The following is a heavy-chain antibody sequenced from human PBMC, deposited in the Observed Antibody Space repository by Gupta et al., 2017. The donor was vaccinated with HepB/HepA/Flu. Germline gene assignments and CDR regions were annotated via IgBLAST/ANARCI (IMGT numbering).Heavy chain of an antibody. J-gene: IGHJ6*03. CDR2: IFYTGST. Sequence: QVQLQESGPGLVKSSETLSLTCTVSGVSLISSTYYWGWIRQPPGKGLEYIGIIFYTGSTYYNPSLKSRVTISIDTSKNQFSLKLSSVTAADTAVYFCATPLYFYWYMDVWGKGTTVTVSS. CDR1: GVSLISSTYY. CDR3: ATPLYFYWYMDV. V-gene: IGHV4-39*01.